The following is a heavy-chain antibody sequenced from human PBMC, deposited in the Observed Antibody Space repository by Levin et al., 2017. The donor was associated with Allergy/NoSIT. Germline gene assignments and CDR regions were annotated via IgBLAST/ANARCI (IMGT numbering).Heavy chain of an antibody. V-gene: IGHV3-7*01. J-gene: IGHJ4*02. Sequence: GESLKISCAASGFTLSSNWMSWVRQAPGKGLEWVASINPNGGDRRYVDSVKGRFTISRDNTKNSLYLQMNSLSAEDTAMYYCARVRCDGRGCYTVFESWGQGTLVTVSS. CDR2: INPNGGDR. CDR1: GFTLSSNW. D-gene: IGHD2-21*01. CDR3: ARVRCDGRGCYTVFES.